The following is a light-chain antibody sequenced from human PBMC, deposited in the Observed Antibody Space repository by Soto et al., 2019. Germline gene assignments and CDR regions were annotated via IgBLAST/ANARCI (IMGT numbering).Light chain of an antibody. J-gene: IGLJ3*02. CDR3: GSYTSATTWV. V-gene: IGLV2-14*03. Sequence: QSALTQPASVSGSPGQSITISCTGTSSDIGRYDDVSWYHQFPGKAPKLMIYRVINRPSGVSDRFSGSKSGNSASLSISGLQPEDEASYFCGSYTSATTWVFGGGTKLTVL. CDR2: RVI. CDR1: SSDIGRYDD.